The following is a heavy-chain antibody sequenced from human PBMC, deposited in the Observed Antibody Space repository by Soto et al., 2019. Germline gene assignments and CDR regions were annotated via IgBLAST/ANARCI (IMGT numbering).Heavy chain of an antibody. CDR1: GGSFSSYA. D-gene: IGHD6-19*01. CDR2: IIPIFGTA. CDR3: ARDSSIAVAGPYFDY. V-gene: IGHV1-69*13. J-gene: IGHJ4*02. Sequence: SVKVSCKASGGSFSSYAISGVRQAPGQGLEWMGGIIPIFGTANYAQKFQGRVTITADESTSTAYMELSSLRSEDTAVYYCARDSSIAVAGPYFDYWGQGTLVTVSS.